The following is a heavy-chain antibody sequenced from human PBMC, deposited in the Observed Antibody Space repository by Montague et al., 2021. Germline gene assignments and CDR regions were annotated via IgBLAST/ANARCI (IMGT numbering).Heavy chain of an antibody. J-gene: IGHJ4*02. CDR2: IYYNGNT. CDR1: GGAISSFY. D-gene: IGHD3-10*01. Sequence: SETLSLTCTVSGGAISSFYWHWIRHSPGKGLEWIGGIYYNGNTKYDPSLKSRVTMSVDTPKNQFSLRLSSVTVADTAVYYCARGGGAFDSWGQGTLVTVSS. CDR3: ARGGGAFDS. V-gene: IGHV4-59*01.